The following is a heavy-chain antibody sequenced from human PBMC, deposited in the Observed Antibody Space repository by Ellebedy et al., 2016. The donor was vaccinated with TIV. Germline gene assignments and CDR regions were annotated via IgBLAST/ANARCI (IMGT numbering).Heavy chain of an antibody. CDR1: GFTFSNYA. CDR2: ISGSGEYT. J-gene: IGHJ6*02. Sequence: GESLKISCAASGFTFSNYAMSWVRRSPGKGLDWVSLISGSGEYTYYADSVKGRLTISRDNSMDTLYLQMNSLGVGDTAVYYCAKLGFDILTGSGGMGVWGQGTTVTVSS. CDR3: AKLGFDILTGSGGMGV. D-gene: IGHD3-9*01. V-gene: IGHV3-23*01.